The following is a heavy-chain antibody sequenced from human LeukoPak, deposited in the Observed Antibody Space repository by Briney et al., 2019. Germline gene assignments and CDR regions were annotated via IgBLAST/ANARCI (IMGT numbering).Heavy chain of an antibody. D-gene: IGHD3-22*01. CDR1: GFTFSSYS. Sequence: GGSLRLSCAASGFTFSSYSMNWVRQAPGKGLEWVSSISSSSSYIYYADSVKGRFTISRDNAKNSLYLQMNSLRAEDTAVYYCARDVDSSGYYPNWFDPWGQGTLATVSS. CDR3: ARDVDSSGYYPNWFDP. J-gene: IGHJ5*02. CDR2: ISSSSSYI. V-gene: IGHV3-21*01.